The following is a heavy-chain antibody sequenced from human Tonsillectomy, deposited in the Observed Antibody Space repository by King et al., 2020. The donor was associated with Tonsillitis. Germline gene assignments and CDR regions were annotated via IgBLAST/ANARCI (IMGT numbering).Heavy chain of an antibody. CDR2: INQDGSKT. D-gene: IGHD2-2*02. CDR1: GFSFNSDW. CDR3: ARDPNCVSDCYTLDF. Sequence: QLVQSGGGLVQPGGSLILSCAASGFSFNSDWMRWVRQAPGKGLEWVADINQDGSKTYYVASVRGRFTISRDNAKNSVYLQMYSLRAEDTAVYYCARDPNCVSDCYTLDFWGQGTLVTVSS. J-gene: IGHJ4*02. V-gene: IGHV3-7*03.